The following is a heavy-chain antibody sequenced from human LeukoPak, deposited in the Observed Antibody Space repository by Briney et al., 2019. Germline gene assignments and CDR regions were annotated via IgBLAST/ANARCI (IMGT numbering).Heavy chain of an antibody. CDR3: ARGGAVNGFDI. Sequence: SETLSLTCAVSGGSFRDYYWNWIRLTPGKGLEWIGEIYHRGSPAYNPSLKSRLNISVDTSRAHFSLKLSSVTAADTAVYYCARGGAVNGFDIWGQGTRVTVSS. CDR1: GGSFRDYY. V-gene: IGHV4-34*01. D-gene: IGHD6-19*01. J-gene: IGHJ3*02. CDR2: IYHRGSP.